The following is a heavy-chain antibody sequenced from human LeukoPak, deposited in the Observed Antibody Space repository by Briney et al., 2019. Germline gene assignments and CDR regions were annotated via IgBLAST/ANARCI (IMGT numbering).Heavy chain of an antibody. CDR2: IYWDDDK. CDR1: GFSLSTSGVG. D-gene: IGHD6-19*01. V-gene: IGHV2-5*02. J-gene: IGHJ6*03. Sequence: ESGPTLVNPTQTLTLTCTFSGFSLSTSGVGVGWICQPPGKALEWLALIYWDDDKRYSPSLKSRLTITKDTSKNQVVLTMTNMDPVDTATYYCAHSQVVAGTGYYYYYMDVWGKGTTVTVSS. CDR3: AHSQVVAGTGYYYYYMDV.